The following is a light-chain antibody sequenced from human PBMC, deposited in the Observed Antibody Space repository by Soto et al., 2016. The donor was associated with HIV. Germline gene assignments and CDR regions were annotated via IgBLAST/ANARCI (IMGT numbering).Light chain of an antibody. CDR2: AAS. Sequence: DIQMTQSPSSLSASVGDRVTITRRASQNINSYLNWYQQKPGQAPKVLIYAASSLQSGVPSRFSGSGSGTDFTLTISSLQPEDFATYYCQQSYNAPRTFGQGTKLEIK. V-gene: IGKV1-39*01. J-gene: IGKJ2*01. CDR1: QNINSY. CDR3: QQSYNAPRT.